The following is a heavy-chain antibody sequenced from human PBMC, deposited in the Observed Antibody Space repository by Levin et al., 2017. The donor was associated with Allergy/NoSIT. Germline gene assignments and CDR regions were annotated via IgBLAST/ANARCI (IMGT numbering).Heavy chain of an antibody. D-gene: IGHD5-12*01. Sequence: AGGSLRLSCAASGFTVSSNYMSWVRQAPGKGLEWVSVIYSGGSTYYADSVKGRFTISRDNSKNTLYLQMNSLRAEDTAVYYCASPRGSQYSGYGVYDYYMDVWGKGTTVTVSS. CDR3: ASPRGSQYSGYGVYDYYMDV. J-gene: IGHJ6*03. CDR2: IYSGGST. V-gene: IGHV3-66*01. CDR1: GFTVSSNY.